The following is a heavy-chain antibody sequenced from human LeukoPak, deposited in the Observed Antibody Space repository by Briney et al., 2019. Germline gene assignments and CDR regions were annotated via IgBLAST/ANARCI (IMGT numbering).Heavy chain of an antibody. D-gene: IGHD1-26*01. V-gene: IGHV1-2*02. CDR3: ARDHRIVGATTPDY. CDR2: INPNSGGT. Sequence: ASVKVSGKASGYTFTGYYMHWVGQTPGQGLEWMGWINPNSGGTNYAQKFQGRVTMTRDTSISTAYMELSRLRSDDTAVYYCARDHRIVGATTPDYWGQGTLVTVSS. CDR1: GYTFTGYY. J-gene: IGHJ4*02.